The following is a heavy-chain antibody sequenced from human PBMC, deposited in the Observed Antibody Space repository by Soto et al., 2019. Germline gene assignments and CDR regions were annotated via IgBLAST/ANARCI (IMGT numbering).Heavy chain of an antibody. J-gene: IGHJ6*02. D-gene: IGHD3-16*01. Sequence: LRLSCAASGFSFSTYLMSWVRQAPGKGLEWVANIKQGGNEKFYVDSVKGRFTISRDNDKKSLYLQMDSLRVEDTAVYYCVGALTYEVPYYYYGMDVWGQGTTVTVSS. V-gene: IGHV3-7*01. CDR1: GFSFSTYL. CDR3: VGALTYEVPYYYYGMDV. CDR2: IKQGGNEK.